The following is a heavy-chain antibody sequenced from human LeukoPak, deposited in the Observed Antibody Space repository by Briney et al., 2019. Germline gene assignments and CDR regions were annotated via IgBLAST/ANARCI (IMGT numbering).Heavy chain of an antibody. J-gene: IGHJ5*02. CDR3: ARANTGYDFWSGSEVGWFDP. V-gene: IGHV1-2*04. CDR2: INPNSGGT. D-gene: IGHD3-3*01. Sequence: GASVKVSCKASGYTFTGYYMHWVRQAPGQGLEWMGWINPNSGGTNYAQKFQGWVTMTRDTSISTAYMELSRLRSDDTAVYYCARANTGYDFWSGSEVGWFDPWGQGTLVTVSS. CDR1: GYTFTGYY.